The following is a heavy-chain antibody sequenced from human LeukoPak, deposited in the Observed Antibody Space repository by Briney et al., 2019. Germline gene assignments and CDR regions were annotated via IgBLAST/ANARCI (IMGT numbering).Heavy chain of an antibody. CDR2: IYYSETT. Sequence: SETLSLTCTVSGGSISSSNYYGAWIRQPPGKGPEWIGSIYYSETTYDNPSLKSRVTMSIDTSKNQFSLKLSSVTAADSAVYYCARQRADYYYYYIDVWGKGTTVTVS. CDR3: ARQRADYYYYYIDV. CDR1: GGSISSSNYY. V-gene: IGHV4-39*01. J-gene: IGHJ6*03.